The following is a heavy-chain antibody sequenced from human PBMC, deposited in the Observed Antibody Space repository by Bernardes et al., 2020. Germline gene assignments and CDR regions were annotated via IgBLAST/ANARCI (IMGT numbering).Heavy chain of an antibody. D-gene: IGHD3-3*01. CDR3: ATEAWSGYHNWFDP. Sequence: ASVKVSCKVSGYTLTELSMHWVRQAPGKGLEWMGGFDPEDGETIYAQKFQGRVTMTEDTSTDTAYMELSSLRSEDTAVYYCATEAWSGYHNWFDPWGQGTLVTVSS. CDR1: GYTLTELS. J-gene: IGHJ5*02. V-gene: IGHV1-24*01. CDR2: FDPEDGET.